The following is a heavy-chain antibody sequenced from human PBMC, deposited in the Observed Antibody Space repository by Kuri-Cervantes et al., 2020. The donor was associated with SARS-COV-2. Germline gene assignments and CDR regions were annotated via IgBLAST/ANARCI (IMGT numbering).Heavy chain of an antibody. CDR3: ARGNYYDSSGYLYYYGMDV. CDR2: TRNKANSYTT. V-gene: IGHV3-72*01. CDR1: GFTFSDHY. D-gene: IGHD3-22*01. J-gene: IGHJ6*02. Sequence: GESLKISCVASGFTFSDHYMDWVRQAPGKGLEWVGRTRNKANSYTTEYAASVKGRFTISRDDSKNSLYLQMNSLKTEDTAVYYCARGNYYDSSGYLYYYGMDVWGQGTTVTVSS.